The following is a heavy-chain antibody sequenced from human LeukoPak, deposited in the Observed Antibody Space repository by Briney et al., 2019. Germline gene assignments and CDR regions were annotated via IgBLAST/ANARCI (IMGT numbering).Heavy chain of an antibody. V-gene: IGHV3-21*01. CDR3: ARDRSTSRYYHGIDV. Sequence: AGGSLRLSCAASDSTFSSFSMRWVRQAPGKGLFWVAAISSRSARIYYADSVKGRFTISRDNAKKSLYLEMNNLRADDTAVYYCARDRSTSRYYHGIDVWGPGTTVIVSS. J-gene: IGHJ6*02. CDR1: DSTFSSFS. CDR2: ISSRSARI. D-gene: IGHD2-2*01.